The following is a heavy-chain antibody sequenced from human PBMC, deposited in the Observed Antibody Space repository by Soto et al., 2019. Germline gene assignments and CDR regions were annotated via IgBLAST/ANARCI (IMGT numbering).Heavy chain of an antibody. CDR1: GGTFISYA. V-gene: IGHV1-69*01. CDR3: ARGRVTTYLPEFDY. Sequence: QVQLVQSGAEVKKPGSSVKVSCKASGGTFISYAISWVRQAPGRGLEWMGGIIPVFGTANYTQKFQGRVTITADESTSTAYMELSSLRSEDTALYYCARGRVTTYLPEFDYCGQGTLVTVSS. J-gene: IGHJ4*02. D-gene: IGHD4-17*01. CDR2: IIPVFGTA.